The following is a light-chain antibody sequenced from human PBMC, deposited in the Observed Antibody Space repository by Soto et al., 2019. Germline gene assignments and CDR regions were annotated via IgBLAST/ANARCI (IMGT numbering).Light chain of an antibody. CDR1: QSVSSN. J-gene: IGKJ1*01. CDR3: QQYNNWPPWT. V-gene: IGKV3-15*01. Sequence: EIVMTQPPATLSVSPGERATLSCRASQSVSSNLAWYQQKPGRAPRLLIYGASTRATGIPARFSGSGSGTEFTLTISSLQSEDFAVYYCQQYNNWPPWTFGQGTKVEIK. CDR2: GAS.